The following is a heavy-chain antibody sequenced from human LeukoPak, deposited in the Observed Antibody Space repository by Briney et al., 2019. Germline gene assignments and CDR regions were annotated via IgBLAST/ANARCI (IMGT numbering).Heavy chain of an antibody. CDR2: IIPILGIA. J-gene: IGHJ4*02. Sequence: SVKVSCKASGYTFTSYDISWVRQAPGQGLEWMGRIIPILGIANYAQKFQGRVTITADKSTSTAYMELSSLRSEDTAVYYCAAAHYYDSSGYYLYWGQGTLVTVSS. CDR1: GYTFTSYD. CDR3: AAAHYYDSSGYYLY. D-gene: IGHD3-22*01. V-gene: IGHV1-69*04.